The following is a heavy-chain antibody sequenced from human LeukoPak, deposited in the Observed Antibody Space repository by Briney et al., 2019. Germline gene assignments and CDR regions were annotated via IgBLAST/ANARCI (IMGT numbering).Heavy chain of an antibody. Sequence: ASVNVSCKSSGYTFTSYAMHSVRQATGQRREGMRWINAGNGNTKYSQKLQGRVTITRAASAPTTYLELTSRKSEAKAVYYRARDKGAYSGSYYVPYWGQGSLVTVSS. CDR2: INAGNGNT. CDR1: GYTFTSYA. D-gene: IGHD1-26*01. V-gene: IGHV1-3*01. J-gene: IGHJ4*02. CDR3: ARDKGAYSGSYYVPY.